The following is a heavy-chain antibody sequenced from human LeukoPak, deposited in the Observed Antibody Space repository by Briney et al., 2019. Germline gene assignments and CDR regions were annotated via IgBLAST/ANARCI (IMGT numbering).Heavy chain of an antibody. D-gene: IGHD3-16*02. Sequence: SGTLSLTCAVSGGSISSNNWWSWVRQPPGKGLEWIGSIYYSGSTYYNPSLKSRVTISVDTSKNQFSLKLSSVTAADTAVYYCARHGDIYDYVWGSYRYSPGDWFDPWGQGTLVTVSS. J-gene: IGHJ5*02. V-gene: IGHV4-4*02. CDR3: ARHGDIYDYVWGSYRYSPGDWFDP. CDR2: IYYSGST. CDR1: GGSISSNNW.